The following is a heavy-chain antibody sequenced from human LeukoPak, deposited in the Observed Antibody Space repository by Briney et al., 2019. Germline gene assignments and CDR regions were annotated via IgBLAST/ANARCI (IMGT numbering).Heavy chain of an antibody. CDR3: AKDRAWLRFSAIDY. J-gene: IGHJ4*02. V-gene: IGHV1-46*01. CDR1: GNTFSRYY. Sequence: ASVKVSCKASGNTFSRYYFHWVRQAPGQGLDWMGIITPTTGGANYAQKFQGRVAMTRDTSTSTVYMELSSLTSGDTAVYYCAKDRAWLRFSAIDYWGQGTLVTVSS. D-gene: IGHD5-12*01. CDR2: ITPTTGGA.